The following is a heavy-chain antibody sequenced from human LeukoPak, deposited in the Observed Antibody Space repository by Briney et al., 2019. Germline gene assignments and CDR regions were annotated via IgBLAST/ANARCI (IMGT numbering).Heavy chain of an antibody. CDR2: LSSDSSFI. CDR1: GFTFRSYA. J-gene: IGHJ6*02. CDR3: ARGEVATTYYYGMDV. Sequence: PGGSLRLSCVASGFTFRSYAMNLVRQAPGKGLEWVSYLSSDSSFINYADSVKGRFTISRDNAKNSLFLQMDSPRADDTAVYYCARGEVATTYYYGMDVWGQGTTVTVSS. D-gene: IGHD5-12*01. V-gene: IGHV3-21*05.